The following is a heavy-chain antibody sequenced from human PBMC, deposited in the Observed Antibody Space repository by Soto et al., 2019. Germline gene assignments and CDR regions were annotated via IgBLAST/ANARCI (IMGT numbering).Heavy chain of an antibody. D-gene: IGHD3-9*01. CDR2: IVAGSSNI. Sequence: QMQLVQSGPEVKKPGTSVKVSCKASGFSFTSSAIQWVRQARGQRLEWIGWIVAGSSNIRYAQKFQDRVTITRDMAATTAYMELSSLRSEDTAVYYYAARTGNYTSYYYMDVWGKGTTVTVSS. CDR3: AARTGNYTSYYYMDV. J-gene: IGHJ6*03. CDR1: GFSFTSSA. V-gene: IGHV1-58*02.